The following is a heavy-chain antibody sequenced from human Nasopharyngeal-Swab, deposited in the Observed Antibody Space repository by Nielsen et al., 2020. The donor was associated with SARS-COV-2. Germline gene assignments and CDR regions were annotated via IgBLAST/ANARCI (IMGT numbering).Heavy chain of an antibody. Sequence: GESLNISCVSSGFIYEDYAMHWVRQAPAKGLEWVSLSGGDGDSASYRDSVKGRFTISRENNKNALYLQMNSLTVEDTALYYCAKPFWSGYYSGDSFDFWGQGTMVTVSS. CDR2: SGGDGDSA. CDR3: AKPFWSGYYSGDSFDF. CDR1: GFIYEDYA. D-gene: IGHD3-3*01. V-gene: IGHV3-43*02. J-gene: IGHJ3*01.